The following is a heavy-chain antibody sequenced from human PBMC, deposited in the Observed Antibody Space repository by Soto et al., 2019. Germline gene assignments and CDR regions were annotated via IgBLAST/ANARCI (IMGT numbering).Heavy chain of an antibody. J-gene: IGHJ4*02. CDR3: ARGIPGYCSSTSCYSRRTYFGY. CDR1: GGSIISPQW. D-gene: IGHD2-2*01. V-gene: IGHV4-4*02. Sequence: SETLSVTCAISGGSIISPQWWSWVSQPPGKGLEWIGEIYQSGSTNYNPSLKSRVTISSDKSKNQFSLKLTSVTAADTAVYYCARGIPGYCSSTSCYSRRTYFGYWGQGTLVTVSS. CDR2: IYQSGST.